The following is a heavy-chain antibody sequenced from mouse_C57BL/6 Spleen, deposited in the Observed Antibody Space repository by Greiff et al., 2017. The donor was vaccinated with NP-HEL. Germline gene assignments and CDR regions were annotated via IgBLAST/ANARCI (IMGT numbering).Heavy chain of an antibody. J-gene: IGHJ2*01. Sequence: VQLQQSGPELVKPGDSVKISCKASGYSFTGYFMNWVMQSHGKSLEWIGRINPYNGDTFYNQKFKGKATLTVDKSSSTAHMELRSLTSEDSAVYYCARSNYYGNYEYYFDYWGQGTTLTVSS. CDR1: GYSFTGYF. CDR2: INPYNGDT. D-gene: IGHD2-1*01. CDR3: ARSNYYGNYEYYFDY. V-gene: IGHV1-20*01.